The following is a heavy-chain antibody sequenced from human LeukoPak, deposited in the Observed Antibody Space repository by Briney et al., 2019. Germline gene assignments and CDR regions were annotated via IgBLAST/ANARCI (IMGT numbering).Heavy chain of an antibody. Sequence: SETLSLTCTVSGDSISSYYWSWIRQPPGKGLEWIGYIYYSGSTNYNPSLKSRVTISVDTSKNQFSLKLSSVTAADTAVYYCARGGVDYDSSGLIDSWGQGTLVTVSS. J-gene: IGHJ4*02. CDR1: GDSISSYY. D-gene: IGHD3-22*01. CDR2: IYYSGST. V-gene: IGHV4-59*01. CDR3: ARGGVDYDSSGLIDS.